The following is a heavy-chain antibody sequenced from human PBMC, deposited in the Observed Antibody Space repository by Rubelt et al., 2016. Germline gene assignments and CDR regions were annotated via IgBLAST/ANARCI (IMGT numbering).Heavy chain of an antibody. CDR2: IYYSGST. CDR1: GGSISSYY. CDR3: AGGITIFGVASGYFDY. D-gene: IGHD3-3*01. J-gene: IGHJ4*02. V-gene: IGHV4-59*01. Sequence: QVQLQESGPGLVKPSETLSLTCTVSGGSISSYYWSWIRQPPGKGLEWIGYIYYSGSTNYNPSLKSRVTISVDTSKNQFSLKLSSVTAADTAVYYCAGGITIFGVASGYFDYWCQGTLVTVSS.